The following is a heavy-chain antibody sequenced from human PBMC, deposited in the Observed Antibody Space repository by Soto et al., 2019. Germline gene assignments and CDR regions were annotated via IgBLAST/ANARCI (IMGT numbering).Heavy chain of an antibody. J-gene: IGHJ4*02. CDR3: AKGGRQWLVTSDFNY. Sequence: VQLVESGGGVVQPGRSLRLSCAASGFTFSDYAMHWVRQAPGKGLEWVAVVSHDGRNTHYADSVKGRFTISRDSSKNTVSLERTSRRAEDTAVYYCAKGGRQWLVTSDFNYGGQGALVTVSS. CDR2: VSHDGRNT. CDR1: GFTFSDYA. D-gene: IGHD6-19*01. V-gene: IGHV3-30*18.